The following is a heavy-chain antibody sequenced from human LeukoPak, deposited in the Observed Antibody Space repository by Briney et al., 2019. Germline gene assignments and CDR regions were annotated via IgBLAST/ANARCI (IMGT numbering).Heavy chain of an antibody. CDR3: ARNPDYDFWSGYSGYFDY. Sequence: PGGSLRLSCAASGLTFSSYSMNWVRQAPGKGLEWVSSISSSSSYIYYADSVKGRFTISRDNAKNSLYLQMNSLRAEDTAVYYCARNPDYDFWSGYSGYFDYWGQGTLVTVSS. D-gene: IGHD3-3*01. CDR2: ISSSSSYI. CDR1: GLTFSSYS. V-gene: IGHV3-21*01. J-gene: IGHJ4*02.